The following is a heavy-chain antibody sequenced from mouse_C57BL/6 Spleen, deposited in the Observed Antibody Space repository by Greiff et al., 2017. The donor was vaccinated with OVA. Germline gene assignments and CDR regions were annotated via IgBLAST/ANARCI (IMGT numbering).Heavy chain of an antibody. J-gene: IGHJ2*01. V-gene: IGHV1-81*01. CDR1: GYTFTSYG. CDR3: ARFQGNWDGFDY. CDR2: IYPRSGNT. D-gene: IGHD4-1*01. Sequence: VQLQQSGAELARPGASVKLSCKASGYTFTSYGISWVKQRTGQGLEWIGEIYPRSGNTYYNEKVKGKATLTADKSSSTAYMELRSLTSEDSAVYFCARFQGNWDGFDYWGQGTTLTVSS.